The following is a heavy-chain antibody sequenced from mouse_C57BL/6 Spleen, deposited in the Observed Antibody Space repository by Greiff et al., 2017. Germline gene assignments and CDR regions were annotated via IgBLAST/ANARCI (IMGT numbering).Heavy chain of an antibody. CDR3: ARGRAYDGYYVLDY. D-gene: IGHD2-3*01. CDR2: IDPSDSYT. CDR1: GYTFTSYW. Sequence: QVQLQQPGAELVMPGASVKLSCKASGYTFTSYWMHWVKQRPGQGLEWIGEIDPSDSYTNYNQKFKGKSTLTVDKSSSTAYMQLSSLTSEDSAVYYCARGRAYDGYYVLDYWGQGTTLTVSS. J-gene: IGHJ2*01. V-gene: IGHV1-69*01.